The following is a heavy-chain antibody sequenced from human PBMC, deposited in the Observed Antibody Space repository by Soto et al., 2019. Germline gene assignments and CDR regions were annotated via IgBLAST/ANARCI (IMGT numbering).Heavy chain of an antibody. CDR1: GGTFSSYA. CDR2: IIPIFGTA. CDR3: AREALRYDSSGYYSRADDY. D-gene: IGHD3-22*01. Sequence: QVQLVQSGAEVKKPGSSVKVSCKASGGTFSSYAISWVRQAPGQGLEWMGGIIPIFGTANYAQKFQGRVTITADESTSTAYMERSSLRSEDTAVYYCAREALRYDSSGYYSRADDYWGQGTLVTVSS. V-gene: IGHV1-69*01. J-gene: IGHJ4*02.